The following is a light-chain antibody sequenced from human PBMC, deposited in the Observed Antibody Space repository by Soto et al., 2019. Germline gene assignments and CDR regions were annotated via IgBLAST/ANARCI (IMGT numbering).Light chain of an antibody. Sequence: EIVMTQSPATLSVSPGERATLSFRASQSVSSNVAWYQQIPGQTPRLLIYGASTRATTIPVRFSGSGSGTEFTLTISSLQSEDFAVYYCHQYDDGPYTFGQGTKVDI. CDR1: QSVSSN. CDR2: GAS. CDR3: HQYDDGPYT. V-gene: IGKV3-15*01. J-gene: IGKJ2*01.